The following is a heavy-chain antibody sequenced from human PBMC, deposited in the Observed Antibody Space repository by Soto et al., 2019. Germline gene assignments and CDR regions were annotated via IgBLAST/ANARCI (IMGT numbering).Heavy chain of an antibody. J-gene: IGHJ4*02. Sequence: EVQLLESGGGLVQPGGSLRLSCAASGFTFTNYAMSWVRQAPGKGPEWVSAISGSGGSTYYAGSVKGRFTISRDNSKNTLYLQMNSQRADDTAVYYCAKVNQKGDSPVLRFLEWLFSPFDYWGQETLVTDSS. V-gene: IGHV3-23*01. CDR2: ISGSGGST. CDR1: GFTFTNYA. D-gene: IGHD3-3*01. CDR3: AKVNQKGDSPVLRFLEWLFSPFDY.